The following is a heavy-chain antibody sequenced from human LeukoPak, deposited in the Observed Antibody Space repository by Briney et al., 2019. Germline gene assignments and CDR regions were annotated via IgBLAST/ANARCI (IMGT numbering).Heavy chain of an antibody. CDR2: MNPNSGNT. J-gene: IGHJ4*02. Sequence: GASVKVSCKASGYTFTSYDINWVRQATGRGLEWMGWMNPNSGNTGYAQKFQGRVTMTRNTSISTAYMGLSSLRSEDTAVYYCARGKDGIAVAGGYWGQGTLVTVSS. V-gene: IGHV1-8*01. D-gene: IGHD6-19*01. CDR3: ARGKDGIAVAGGY. CDR1: GYTFTSYD.